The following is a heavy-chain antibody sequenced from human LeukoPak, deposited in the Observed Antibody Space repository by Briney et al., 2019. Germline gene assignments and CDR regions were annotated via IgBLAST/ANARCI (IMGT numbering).Heavy chain of an antibody. J-gene: IGHJ4*02. D-gene: IGHD6-13*01. V-gene: IGHV3-49*04. CDR3: TRDGPIAAAEDY. Sequence: PGRSLRLSCTASGFTCGDYAMSWVRKAPGKGLEWVGFIRSKAYGGTTEYAASVKGRFTISRDDSKSIAYLQMNSLKTEDTAVYYCTRDGPIAAAEDYWGQGTLVTVSS. CDR1: GFTCGDYA. CDR2: IRSKAYGGTT.